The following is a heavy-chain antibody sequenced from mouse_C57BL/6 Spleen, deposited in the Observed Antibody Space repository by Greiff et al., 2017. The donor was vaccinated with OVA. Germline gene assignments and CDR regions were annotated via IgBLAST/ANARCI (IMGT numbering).Heavy chain of an antibody. V-gene: IGHV5-4*01. CDR2: ISDGGSYT. Sequence: DVQLVESGGGLVKPGGSLKLSCAASGFTFSSYAMSWVRQTPKKRLEWVATISDGGSYTYYPDNVKGRFTISRDNAKNNLYLQMSHLKSEDTAMYYCARRGYGNYVEYFDYWGQGTTLTVSS. CDR1: GFTFSSYA. CDR3: ARRGYGNYVEYFDY. J-gene: IGHJ2*01. D-gene: IGHD2-10*02.